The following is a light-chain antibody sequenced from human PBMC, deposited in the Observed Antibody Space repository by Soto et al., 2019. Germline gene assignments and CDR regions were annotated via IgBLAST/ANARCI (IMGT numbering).Light chain of an antibody. Sequence: QSALTQPASVSGSPGQSITISCTGTSSDVGGYNYVSWYQQHPGKAPKLMIYEVGNRPSGVSNRFSGSKSGNTASLTISGLQAEDGADYYCSSYTSSLYVFGTGTKLTVL. V-gene: IGLV2-14*01. CDR2: EVG. CDR3: SSYTSSLYV. J-gene: IGLJ1*01. CDR1: SSDVGGYNY.